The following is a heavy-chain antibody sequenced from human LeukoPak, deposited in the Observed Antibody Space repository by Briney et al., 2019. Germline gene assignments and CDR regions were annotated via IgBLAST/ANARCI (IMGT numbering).Heavy chain of an antibody. CDR3: ARSIAAAGIDY. CDR2: IYYSGST. Sequence: PSGTLSLTCTVSGGSISSYYWSWIRQPPGKGLEWIGYIYYSGSTNYNPSLKSRVTISVDTSKNQFSLKLSSVTAADTAVYYCARSIAAAGIDYWGQGTLVTVSS. V-gene: IGHV4-59*08. D-gene: IGHD6-13*01. CDR1: GGSISSYY. J-gene: IGHJ4*02.